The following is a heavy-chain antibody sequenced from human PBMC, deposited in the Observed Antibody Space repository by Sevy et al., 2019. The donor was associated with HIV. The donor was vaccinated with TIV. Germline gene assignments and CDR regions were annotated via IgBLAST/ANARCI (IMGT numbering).Heavy chain of an antibody. CDR2: ITGSSITI. Sequence: GGSLRLSCVASGFTFSRHSMIWVRQAPGKGLEWISCITGSSITIYYAESVKGRFTISRDNAKNSLYLQMSSLRHEDTAVYYCARDTGTWEYYFDSWGQGTLVTVSS. CDR3: ARDTGTWEYYFDS. CDR1: GFTFSRHS. J-gene: IGHJ4*02. V-gene: IGHV3-48*02. D-gene: IGHD1-26*01.